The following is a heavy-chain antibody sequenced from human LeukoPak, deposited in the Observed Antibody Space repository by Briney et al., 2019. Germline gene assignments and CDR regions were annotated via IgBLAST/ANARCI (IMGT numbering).Heavy chain of an antibody. V-gene: IGHV3-11*01. J-gene: IGHJ4*02. CDR3: AKAPKGSCSGSFCYSFDY. Sequence: GVSLRLSCAASGFTFSDYYMSWIRQAPGKGLEWVSYISSSGSTIYYADSVKGRFTISRDNAKNSLYLQMNSLRAEDTAVYYCAKAPKGSCSGSFCYSFDYWAQGTLVAVSS. D-gene: IGHD2-15*01. CDR1: GFTFSDYY. CDR2: ISSSGSTI.